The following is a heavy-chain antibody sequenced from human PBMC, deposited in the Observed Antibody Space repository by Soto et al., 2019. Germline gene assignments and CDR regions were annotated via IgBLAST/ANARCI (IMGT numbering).Heavy chain of an antibody. CDR2: IIVSNGSP. CDR1: GYTFTSHT. D-gene: IGHD2-8*01. V-gene: IGHV1-3*01. CDR3: AREPEDGVPGDY. J-gene: IGHJ4*02. Sequence: QVPLVQSGAEMRKPGASVMVSCKASGYTFTSHTVHWARQAPGQGLEWMGWIIVSNGSPRYAPQFQGRITFGRDTSATTAYMELTSLTFEDTAVYYCAREPEDGVPGDYWGQGTLVVVSS.